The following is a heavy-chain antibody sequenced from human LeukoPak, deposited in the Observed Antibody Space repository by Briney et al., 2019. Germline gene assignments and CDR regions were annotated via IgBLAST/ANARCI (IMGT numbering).Heavy chain of an antibody. Sequence: SETLSLTCTVSGGSISSSSYYWGWIRQPPGKGLEWIGSIYYSGSTYYNPSLKSRVTISVDTSKNQFSLKLSSLTAADTAVYYCARLRGGIFDYWGQGTLVTVYS. CDR1: GGSISSSSYY. D-gene: IGHD5-24*01. J-gene: IGHJ4*02. CDR2: IYYSGST. V-gene: IGHV4-39*01. CDR3: ARLRGGIFDY.